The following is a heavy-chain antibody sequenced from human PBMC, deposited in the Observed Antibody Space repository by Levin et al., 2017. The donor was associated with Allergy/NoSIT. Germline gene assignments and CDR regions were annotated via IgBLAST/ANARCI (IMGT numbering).Heavy chain of an antibody. Sequence: GESLKISCVVSGFPFSNAFMTWFRQAPGGGLEWVGRIRTIHEGATVDYGASVKDRFTISRDDSRSIMYLQMNDLKTEDTGVYVCWLGYDSVARVQRDYWGQGTRVTVSS. CDR2: IRTIHEGATV. D-gene: IGHD5-12*01. V-gene: IGHV3-15*01. CDR1: GFPFSNAF. J-gene: IGHJ4*02. CDR3: WLGYDSVARVQRDY.